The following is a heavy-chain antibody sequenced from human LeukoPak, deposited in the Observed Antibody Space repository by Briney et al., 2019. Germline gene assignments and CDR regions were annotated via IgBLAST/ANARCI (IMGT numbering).Heavy chain of an antibody. D-gene: IGHD3-10*01. CDR3: ARDRGSMVRGVIMDGGVDYYDSNDYPANYFDY. CDR2: ISSSTNYI. V-gene: IGHV3-21*01. Sequence: KPGRSLRLSCAASGFTFSSYNMTWVRQAPGKGLEWVSSISSSTNYIYYADSVKGRFTISRDNAKNTLYLQMNSLRAEDTAVYYCARDRGSMVRGVIMDGGVDYYDSNDYPANYFDYWGQGILVTVSS. CDR1: GFTFSSYN. J-gene: IGHJ4*02.